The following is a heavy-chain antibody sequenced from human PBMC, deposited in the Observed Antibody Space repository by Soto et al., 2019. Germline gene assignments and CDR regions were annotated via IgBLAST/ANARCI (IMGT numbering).Heavy chain of an antibody. V-gene: IGHV1-46*01. CDR2: INPSGGST. D-gene: IGHD3-3*01. Sequence: GXSVKVSCKASVYTFTSYYMHWVRQAPGQGLEWVGIINPSGGSTSYAQKFQGRVTMTRDTSTSTVYMELSSLRSEDTAVYYCARGSRITIFGVVIPRRFYGMDVRGQGPTVTVSS. CDR1: VYTFTSYY. J-gene: IGHJ6*02. CDR3: ARGSRITIFGVVIPRRFYGMDV.